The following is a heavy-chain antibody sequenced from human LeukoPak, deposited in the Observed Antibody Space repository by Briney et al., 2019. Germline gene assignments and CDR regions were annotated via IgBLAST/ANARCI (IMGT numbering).Heavy chain of an antibody. Sequence: GASVKVSCKPSGYSFSSYDINWVRQASGQGLEWMGWMNPNNGNTGYAQKFQGRVTMTRDTSISTAYMELRGLRSEDTAVYYCVRDGEGVAISVNYWFDPWGQGTLVTVSS. D-gene: IGHD3-10*01. V-gene: IGHV1-8*02. CDR1: GYSFSSYD. CDR2: MNPNNGNT. J-gene: IGHJ5*02. CDR3: VRDGEGVAISVNYWFDP.